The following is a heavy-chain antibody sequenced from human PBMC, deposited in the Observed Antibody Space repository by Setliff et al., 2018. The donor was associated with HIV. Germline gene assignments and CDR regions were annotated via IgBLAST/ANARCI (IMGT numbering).Heavy chain of an antibody. CDR3: ARDRFGVPAND. Sequence: SETLSLTCTVSGASVASGDSYWSRIRLPAGKGLEWIGHVHTNVRTNYHPSLNSRVTISADISKNEFSLNLRSVTAADTAVYFCARDRFGVPANDWGQGILVTVSS. V-gene: IGHV4-61*09. CDR2: VHTNVRT. CDR1: GASVASGDSY. D-gene: IGHD3-3*01. J-gene: IGHJ4*02.